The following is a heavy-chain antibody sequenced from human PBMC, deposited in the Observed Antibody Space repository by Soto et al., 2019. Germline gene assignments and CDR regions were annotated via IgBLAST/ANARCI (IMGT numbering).Heavy chain of an antibody. V-gene: IGHV4-34*01. D-gene: IGHD2-8*02. CDR3: ARDKITGLFDY. Sequence: PSETLSLTCAVYGGSFSLYYSTWIRQPPGTGLEWIGEINHSGSTNYNPSLKSRVTISVDTSKNQFSLKLTSVTAADTAVYYCARDKITGLFDYWGQGTLVTVSS. CDR1: GGSFSLYY. CDR2: INHSGST. J-gene: IGHJ4*02.